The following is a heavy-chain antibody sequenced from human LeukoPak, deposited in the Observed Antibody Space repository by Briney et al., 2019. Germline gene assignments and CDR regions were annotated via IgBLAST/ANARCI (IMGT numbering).Heavy chain of an antibody. CDR1: GGSISSGGYY. D-gene: IGHD3-22*01. J-gene: IGHJ4*02. CDR3: AGDSSGYNYKIDY. CDR2: IYYSGST. Sequence: SETLSLTCTVSGGSISSGGYYWSWIRQHPGEGLEWIGYIYYSGSTYYNPSLKSRVTISVDTSKNQFSLKLSSVTAADTAVYYCAGDSSGYNYKIDYWGQGTLVTVSS. V-gene: IGHV4-31*03.